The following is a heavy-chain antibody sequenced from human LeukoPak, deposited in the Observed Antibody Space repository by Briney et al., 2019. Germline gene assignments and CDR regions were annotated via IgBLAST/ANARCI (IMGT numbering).Heavy chain of an antibody. CDR2: ISYDGTNK. V-gene: IGHV3-30*18. Sequence: PGGSLRLSCAASGFTFSSYGMHWVRQAPGKGLEWVAFISYDGTNKYYADSVRGRFTISRDNSKNTLFLQMNSLRAEDTAVYYCAKSFDWLLSRGQYNWFDPWGQGTLVTVSS. J-gene: IGHJ5*02. CDR3: AKSFDWLLSRGQYNWFDP. CDR1: GFTFSSYG. D-gene: IGHD3-9*01.